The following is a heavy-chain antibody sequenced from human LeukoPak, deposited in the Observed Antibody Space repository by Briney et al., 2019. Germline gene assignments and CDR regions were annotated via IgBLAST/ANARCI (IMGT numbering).Heavy chain of an antibody. Sequence: GGSLRLSCAASGFTVSSNYMNWVRQAPGNGLEWVSMIYPNGNTFYTNSVKGRFTISRDNSKNTLDLQMSSLRAEDTAVYYCARRGHGYGSPFDYWGQGTLVTVSS. CDR1: GFTVSSNY. V-gene: IGHV3-66*04. CDR2: IYPNGNT. CDR3: ARRGHGYGSPFDY. J-gene: IGHJ4*02. D-gene: IGHD5-18*01.